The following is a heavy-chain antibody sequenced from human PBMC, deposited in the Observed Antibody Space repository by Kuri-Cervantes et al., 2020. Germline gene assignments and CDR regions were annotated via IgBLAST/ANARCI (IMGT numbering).Heavy chain of an antibody. V-gene: IGHV3-7*01. D-gene: IGHD3-3*01. CDR2: IKPDGSEK. J-gene: IGHJ4*02. CDR3: ARDWSHAPFDY. Sequence: ETLSLTCAASRLTLKNYWMTWVRQAPGKGLEWVATIKPDGSEKFHADSVKGRFTISRDNAKNSLYPQMNSLRAEDTAVYYCARDWSHAPFDYWGQGTLVTVSS. CDR1: RLTLKNYW.